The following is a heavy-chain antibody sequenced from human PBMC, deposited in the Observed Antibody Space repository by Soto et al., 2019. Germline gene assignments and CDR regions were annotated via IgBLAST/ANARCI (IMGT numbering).Heavy chain of an antibody. V-gene: IGHV3-23*01. Sequence: GGSLRLSCAASGFTFSSYAMSWVRQAPGKGLEWVSAISGSGGSTYYADSVKGRFTISRDNSKNTLYLQMNSLRAEDTAVYYCAKDLLVDTAMVTDYYGMDVWGQGTTVTVS. J-gene: IGHJ6*02. CDR3: AKDLLVDTAMVTDYYGMDV. CDR2: ISGSGGST. D-gene: IGHD5-18*01. CDR1: GFTFSSYA.